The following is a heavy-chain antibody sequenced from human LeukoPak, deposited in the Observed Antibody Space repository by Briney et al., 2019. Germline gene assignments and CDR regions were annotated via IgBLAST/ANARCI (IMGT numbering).Heavy chain of an antibody. CDR3: ARGRGAVAAPTAEYFQH. J-gene: IGHJ1*01. Sequence: PSETLSLTCTVSGGSISSYYWSRIRQPPGKGLEWIGEINHSGSTNYNPSLKSRVTISVDTSKNQFSLKLSSVTAADTAVYYCARGRGAVAAPTAEYFQHWGQGTLVTVSS. D-gene: IGHD6-19*01. CDR2: INHSGST. V-gene: IGHV4-34*01. CDR1: GGSISSYY.